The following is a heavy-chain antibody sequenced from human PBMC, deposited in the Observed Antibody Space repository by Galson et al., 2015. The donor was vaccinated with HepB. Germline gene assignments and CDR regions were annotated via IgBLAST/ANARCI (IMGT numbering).Heavy chain of an antibody. CDR3: ARGPYCSGGSCYSGTETWQWKDWFDP. D-gene: IGHD2-15*01. Sequence: SVKVSCKASGYTFTSYGISWVRQAPGQGLEWMGWISAYNGNTNYAQKLQGRVTMTTDTSTSTAYMELRSLRSDDTAVYYCARGPYCSGGSCYSGTETWQWKDWFDPWGQGTLVTVSS. V-gene: IGHV1-18*04. J-gene: IGHJ5*02. CDR1: GYTFTSYG. CDR2: ISAYNGNT.